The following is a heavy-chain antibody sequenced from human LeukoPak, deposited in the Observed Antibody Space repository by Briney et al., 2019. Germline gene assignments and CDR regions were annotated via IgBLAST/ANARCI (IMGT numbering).Heavy chain of an antibody. V-gene: IGHV4-34*01. CDR3: ARGSSMATVPFDY. CDR2: INHSGSS. J-gene: IGHJ4*02. CDR1: GGSFSGYY. Sequence: PSETLSLTCAVYGGSFSGYYWSWIRQPPGKGLEWIGEINHSGSSNYNPSLKSRVTISVDTSKNQFSLKLSSVTAADTAVYYCARGSSMATVPFDYWGQGTLVTVSS. D-gene: IGHD5-24*01.